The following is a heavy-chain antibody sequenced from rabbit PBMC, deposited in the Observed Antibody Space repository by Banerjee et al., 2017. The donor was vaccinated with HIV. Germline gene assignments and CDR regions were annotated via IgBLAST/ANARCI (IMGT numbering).Heavy chain of an antibody. D-gene: IGHD8-1*01. CDR3: AREGAGSSYAFNL. V-gene: IGHV1S40*01. J-gene: IGHJ4*01. Sequence: QSLEESGGDLVKPGASLTLACTASGFSFSSTYWISWVRQTPGKGLEWIGCIVAGSSGTTYYASWAKGRFTISKTSSTTVTLQMTSLTAADTATYFCAREGAGSSYAFNLWGPGTLVTVS. CDR2: IVAGSSGTT. CDR1: GFSFSSTYW.